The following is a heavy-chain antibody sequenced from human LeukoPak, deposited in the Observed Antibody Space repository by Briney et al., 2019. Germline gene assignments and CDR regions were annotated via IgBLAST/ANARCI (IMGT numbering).Heavy chain of an antibody. CDR1: GFTFSSYW. CDR2: IKQDGSEK. V-gene: IGHV3-7*01. D-gene: IGHD2-2*01. Sequence: GGSLRLSCAASGFTFSSYWMSWVRQAPGKGLEWVANIKQDGSEKYYVDSVKGRFTISRDNAKNSLYLQMNSLRAEDTAVYYCASQGTRSYYYYMDVWGKGTTVTVSS. CDR3: ASQGTRSYYYYMDV. J-gene: IGHJ6*03.